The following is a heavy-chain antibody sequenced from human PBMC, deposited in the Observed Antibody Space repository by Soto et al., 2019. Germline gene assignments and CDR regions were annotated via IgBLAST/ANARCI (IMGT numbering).Heavy chain of an antibody. CDR3: ARQGAFRIVVVPAAKRKRDYYYYMDV. J-gene: IGHJ6*03. V-gene: IGHV1-8*01. Sequence: ASVKVSCKASGYTFTSYDINWVRQATGQGLEWMGWMNPNSGNTGYAQKFQGRVTMTRNTSISTAYMELSSLRSEDTAVYYCARQGAFRIVVVPAAKRKRDYYYYMDVWGKGTTVTVSS. CDR2: MNPNSGNT. CDR1: GYTFTSYD. D-gene: IGHD2-2*01.